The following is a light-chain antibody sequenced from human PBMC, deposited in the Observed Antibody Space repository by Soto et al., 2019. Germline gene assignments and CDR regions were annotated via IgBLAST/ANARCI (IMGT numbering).Light chain of an antibody. CDR1: QSISSR. Sequence: DIQMTQSPSTLSASVGDRVTITCRASQSISSRLAWYQQKPGKAPKLLIFDASSCGSGVLSRFSGSGSGTELILTIRSLQPDDFATYYRQQYNSYSYTFGQGTKLEIK. CDR2: DAS. V-gene: IGKV1-5*01. J-gene: IGKJ2*01. CDR3: QQYNSYSYT.